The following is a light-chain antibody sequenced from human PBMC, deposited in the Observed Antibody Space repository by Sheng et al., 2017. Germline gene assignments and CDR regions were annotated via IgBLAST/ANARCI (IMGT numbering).Light chain of an antibody. Sequence: DIQLTQSPSFLSASVGDRVTITCRASQGISSYLAWYQQKPGKAPKLLISVASTLQSGVPSRFSGSGSGTEFTLTISSLQPEDFASYYCQQLDSYPPTFGGGTKVEIK. CDR3: QQLDSYPPT. CDR1: QGISSY. V-gene: IGKV1-9*01. CDR2: VAS. J-gene: IGKJ4*01.